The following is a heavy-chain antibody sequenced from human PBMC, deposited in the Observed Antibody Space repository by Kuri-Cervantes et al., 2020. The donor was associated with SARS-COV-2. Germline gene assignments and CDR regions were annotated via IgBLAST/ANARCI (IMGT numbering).Heavy chain of an antibody. D-gene: IGHD3-3*01. Sequence: SETLSLTCTVSGGSISSYYWSWIRQPPGKGLVWIGYIYYSGSTNYNPSLKSRVTISVDTSKNQFSLKLSSVTAADTAVYYCARDSSGYYYYGMDVWGQGTTVTVSS. V-gene: IGHV4-59*01. CDR1: GGSISSYY. J-gene: IGHJ6*02. CDR3: ARDSSGYYYYGMDV. CDR2: IYYSGST.